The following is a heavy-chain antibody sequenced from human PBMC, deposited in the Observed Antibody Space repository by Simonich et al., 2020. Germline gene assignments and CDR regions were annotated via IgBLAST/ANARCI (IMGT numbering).Heavy chain of an antibody. Sequence: QLQLQESGPGLVKPSETLSLTCTVSGGSISSSSYYWGWIRQPPGKGLEWIGSIYYSGRTHYHPSLKSRVTISVDTSKNQFALKLSSVTAADTAVYYCARHAGFAFDIWGQGTMVTVSS. CDR1: GGSISSSSYY. CDR2: IYYSGRT. V-gene: IGHV4-39*01. CDR3: ARHAGFAFDI. J-gene: IGHJ3*02. D-gene: IGHD6-13*01.